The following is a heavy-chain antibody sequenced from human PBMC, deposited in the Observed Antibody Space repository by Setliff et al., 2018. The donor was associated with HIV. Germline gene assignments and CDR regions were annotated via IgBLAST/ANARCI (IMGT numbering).Heavy chain of an antibody. D-gene: IGHD3-3*01. CDR1: GGSISSSGPGYY. Sequence: SETLSLTCTVSGGSISSSGPGYYWGWVRQAPGGGLEWIGSVYYSGSTYYNPSPKSRVTISLDTSKNQLSLRLTSMTAADTAVYYCARSQPDTIFGVVIFDYWGQGKMGTVSS. V-gene: IGHV4-39*01. J-gene: IGHJ4*02. CDR3: ARSQPDTIFGVVIFDY. CDR2: VYYSGST.